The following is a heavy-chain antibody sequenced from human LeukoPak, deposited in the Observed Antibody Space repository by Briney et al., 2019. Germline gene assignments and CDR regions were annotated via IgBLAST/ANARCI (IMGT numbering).Heavy chain of an antibody. J-gene: IGHJ4*02. Sequence: PGRSLRLSCAASGFTFSNYGMHWVRQAPGKGREWVAVTSYVGSKRYHAYSVKRRLTISRDHPNSTLYQQINRLRAEDTAVYYCAKDSKYYYDSRCYSYFDYWGQGSRVTVSS. CDR2: TSYVGSKR. CDR1: GFTFSNYG. D-gene: IGHD3-22*01. V-gene: IGHV3-30*18. CDR3: AKDSKYYYDSRCYSYFDY.